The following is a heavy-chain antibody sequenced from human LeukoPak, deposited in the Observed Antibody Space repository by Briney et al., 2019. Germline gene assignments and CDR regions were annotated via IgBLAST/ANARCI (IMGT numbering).Heavy chain of an antibody. CDR3: ARESIAARVSYYYYYMDV. CDR2: IKQDGSEK. Sequence: GGSLRLSCAASGFTFSSYWMSWVRQAPGKGLEWVANIKQDGSEKYYVDSVKGRFTISRDNAKNSLYLQMNSLRAEDTAVYYCARESIAARVSYYYYYMDVWGKGTTVTVSS. V-gene: IGHV3-7*01. D-gene: IGHD6-6*01. J-gene: IGHJ6*03. CDR1: GFTFSSYW.